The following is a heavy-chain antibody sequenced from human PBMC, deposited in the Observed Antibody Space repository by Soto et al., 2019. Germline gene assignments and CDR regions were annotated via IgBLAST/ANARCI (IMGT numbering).Heavy chain of an antibody. D-gene: IGHD5-12*01. J-gene: IGHJ3*02. Sequence: GASLKVSCKQSGYTLTTYYMHWLRQAPGQGRAWMGNINPSSCTRCHAQKCQGIVTMTRDTSKSTVYMELSRLRYEDTVVYYCVRDGDGYNYRNAFDIWGQGTMVTVSS. CDR1: GYTLTTYY. V-gene: IGHV1-46*01. CDR3: VRDGDGYNYRNAFDI. CDR2: INPSSCTR.